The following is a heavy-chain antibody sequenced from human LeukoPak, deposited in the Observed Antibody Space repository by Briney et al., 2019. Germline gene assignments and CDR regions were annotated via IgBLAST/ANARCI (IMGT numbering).Heavy chain of an antibody. Sequence: GGCLRLSCAASGFTFSGYWMTWVRQAPGKGLEWVSAIIGSGGSTYYADSVKGRFTISRDNSQNTLYLQMNSLRAEDTAVYYCAKVSSSPLGYFDYWGQGTLVTVSS. CDR1: GFTFSGYW. J-gene: IGHJ4*02. V-gene: IGHV3-23*01. CDR2: IIGSGGST. D-gene: IGHD3-3*02. CDR3: AKVSSSPLGYFDY.